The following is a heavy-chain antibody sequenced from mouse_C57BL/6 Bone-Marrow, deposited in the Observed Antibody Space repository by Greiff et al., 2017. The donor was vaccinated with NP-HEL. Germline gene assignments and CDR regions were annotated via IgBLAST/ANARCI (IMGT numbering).Heavy chain of an antibody. CDR1: GFTFSDYG. V-gene: IGHV5-17*01. CDR3: AKSSPYYAMDY. D-gene: IGHD1-1*01. Sequence: EVKLMESGGGLVKPGGSLKLSCAASGFTFSDYGMHWVRQAPEKGLEWVAYISSGSSNIYYADTVKGRFTISRDNATNTLYLQMTSLMSEDTAMYYCAKSSPYYAMDYWGQGTSVTVSS. CDR2: ISSGSSNI. J-gene: IGHJ4*01.